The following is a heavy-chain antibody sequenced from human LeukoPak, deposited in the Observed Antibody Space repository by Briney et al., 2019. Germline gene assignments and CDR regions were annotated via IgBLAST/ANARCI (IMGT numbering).Heavy chain of an antibody. Sequence: GGSLRLPCAASGFTFSTHAMIWVRQAPGKGLEWVSVIGGSGSYTYYADSVKGRFTISRDNSKDTLYLQMNSLRAEDTAVYYCARDWSNYGGQGTLVTVSS. D-gene: IGHD5/OR15-5a*01. CDR2: IGGSGSYT. V-gene: IGHV3-23*01. J-gene: IGHJ4*02. CDR3: ARDWSNY. CDR1: GFTFSTHA.